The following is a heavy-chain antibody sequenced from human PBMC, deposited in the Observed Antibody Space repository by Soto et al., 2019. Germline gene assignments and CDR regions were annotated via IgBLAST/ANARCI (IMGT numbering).Heavy chain of an antibody. Sequence: EVQLLESGGGLVQPGGSLRLSCAASGFTFSSYAMSWVRQAPGKGLEWVSAISGSGGSTYYADSVKGRFTISRDNSKNTLYLQMNSVRAEDTAVYYCAKDLGADYYYYGMDVWGQGTTVTVSS. CDR1: GFTFSSYA. V-gene: IGHV3-23*01. J-gene: IGHJ6*02. CDR3: AKDLGADYYYYGMDV. CDR2: ISGSGGST.